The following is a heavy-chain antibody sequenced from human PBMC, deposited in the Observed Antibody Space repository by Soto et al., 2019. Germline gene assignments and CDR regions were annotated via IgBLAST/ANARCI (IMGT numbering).Heavy chain of an antibody. V-gene: IGHV1-8*01. CDR2: MNPNSGNT. Sequence: ASVKVSCKASGYTFTSYDINWVRQATGQGLEWMGWMNPNSGNTGYAQKFQGRVTMTRNTSISTAYMELSSLRSEDTAVYYCARGASETSSSWYVDYYYYYMDVWGKGTTVTVSS. J-gene: IGHJ6*03. CDR3: ARGASETSSSWYVDYYYYYMDV. CDR1: GYTFTSYD. D-gene: IGHD6-13*01.